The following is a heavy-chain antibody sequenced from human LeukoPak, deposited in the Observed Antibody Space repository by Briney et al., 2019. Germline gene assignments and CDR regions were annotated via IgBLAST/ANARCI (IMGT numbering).Heavy chain of an antibody. CDR1: GGSVTSGIYH. CDR2: AYFDGGT. J-gene: IGHJ5*02. D-gene: IGHD3-16*01. CDR3: ARDHYYDGRGRFDP. V-gene: IGHV4-39*07. Sequence: SETLSLTCTVSGGSVTSGIYHWGWIRQSPGKGLEWIGSAYFDGGTHYNPSLQSRVTVSIDTSKNQFSLRLSSVTAADTALYYCARDHYYDGRGRFDPWGQGTLVTVSS.